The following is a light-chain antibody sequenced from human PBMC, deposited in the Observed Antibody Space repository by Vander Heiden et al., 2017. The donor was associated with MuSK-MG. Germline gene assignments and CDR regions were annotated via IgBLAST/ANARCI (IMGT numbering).Light chain of an antibody. Sequence: DIQMTQSPPSLSASVGDRVTITCRASQSISSYLNWYQQKPGKAPKLLIDAASSLQSGVPSRFSGSGSGTDFTLTISRLQPEDYATYYCQQSDSTPRTFGQGTKMEIK. CDR2: AAS. CDR1: QSISSY. V-gene: IGKV1-39*01. J-gene: IGKJ2*01. CDR3: QQSDSTPRT.